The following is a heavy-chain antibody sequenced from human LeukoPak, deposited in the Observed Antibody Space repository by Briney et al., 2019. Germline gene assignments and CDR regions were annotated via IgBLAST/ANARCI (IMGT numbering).Heavy chain of an antibody. Sequence: ASVKVSCRASGYTFTGYYMHWVRQAPGQGLEWMGWINPNSGGTNYAQKFQGRVTMTRDTSISTAYMELSRLRSDDTAVYYCARDLGSYPMSYFDYWGQGTLVTVSS. D-gene: IGHD1-26*01. CDR3: ARDLGSYPMSYFDY. CDR1: GYTFTGYY. V-gene: IGHV1-2*02. CDR2: INPNSGGT. J-gene: IGHJ4*02.